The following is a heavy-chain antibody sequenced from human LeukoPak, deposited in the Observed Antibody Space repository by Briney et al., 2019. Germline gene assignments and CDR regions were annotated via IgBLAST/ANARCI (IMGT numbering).Heavy chain of an antibody. J-gene: IGHJ4*02. D-gene: IGHD5-18*01. Sequence: PGGSLRLSCAASGFTFSSYGMHWVRQAPGKGLEWVAIMWYDGSNKYYTDSVKGRFTISRDNSKNTLYLQMNSLRVEDTAVYYCAGEDTALVIAYWGQGTLVTDSS. CDR3: AGEDTALVIAY. V-gene: IGHV3-33*01. CDR2: MWYDGSNK. CDR1: GFTFSSYG.